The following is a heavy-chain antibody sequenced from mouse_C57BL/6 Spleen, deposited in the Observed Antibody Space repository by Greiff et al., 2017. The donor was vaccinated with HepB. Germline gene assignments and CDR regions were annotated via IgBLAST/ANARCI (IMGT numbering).Heavy chain of an antibody. CDR2: ISSGGDYI. V-gene: IGHV5-9-1*02. CDR3: TRGAGDYDRFAY. D-gene: IGHD2-4*01. CDR1: GFTFSSYA. Sequence: VQLKESGEGLVKPGGSLKLSCAASGFTFSSYAMSWVRQTPEKRLEWVAYISSGGDYIYYADTVKGRFTISRDNARNTLYLQMSSLKSEDTAMYYCTRGAGDYDRFAYWGQGTLVTVSA. J-gene: IGHJ3*01.